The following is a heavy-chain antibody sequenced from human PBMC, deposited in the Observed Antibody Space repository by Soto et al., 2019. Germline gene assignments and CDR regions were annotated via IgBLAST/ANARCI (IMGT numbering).Heavy chain of an antibody. J-gene: IGHJ4*02. D-gene: IGHD6-13*01. CDR1: GFTFSNFG. CDR2: ISYDRSNE. Sequence: QVQLVESGGGVVQPGTSLRLSCTASGFTFSNFGMHWVRQAPGKGLEWVAVISYDRSNEYYADSVKGRFTISRDNSKNTLFLHMNSLRTEDTAVYYCAKDFYSSTSTTFDYWGQGTRVTVSP. CDR3: AKDFYSSTSTTFDY. V-gene: IGHV3-30*18.